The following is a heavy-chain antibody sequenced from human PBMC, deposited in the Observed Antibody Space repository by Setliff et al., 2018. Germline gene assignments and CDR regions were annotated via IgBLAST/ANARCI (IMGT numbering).Heavy chain of an antibody. J-gene: IGHJ4*02. CDR1: GYTFTSYY. CDR2: INPSGGST. D-gene: IGHD4-17*01. Sequence: ASVKVSCKASGYTFTSYYMHWVRQAPGQGLEWMGIINPSGGSTSYAQKFQGRVTMTRNTSISTAYMELSSLRSEDTAVYYCARVLYGDYDSIDYWGQGTLVTVSS. CDR3: ARVLYGDYDSIDY. V-gene: IGHV1-46*01.